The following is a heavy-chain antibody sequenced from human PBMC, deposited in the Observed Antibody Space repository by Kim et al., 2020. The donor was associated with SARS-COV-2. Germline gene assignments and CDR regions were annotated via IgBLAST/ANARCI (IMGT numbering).Heavy chain of an antibody. V-gene: IGHV4-59*01. CDR2: IYYSGST. CDR3: ARSSPLGDILTG. Sequence: SETLSLTCTVSGGSISSYYWSWIRQPPGKGLEWIGYIYYSGSTNYNPSLKSRVTISVDTSKNQFSLKLSSVTAADTAVYYCARSSPLGDILTGWGQGTLVTVSS. D-gene: IGHD3-9*01. CDR1: GGSISSYY. J-gene: IGHJ4*02.